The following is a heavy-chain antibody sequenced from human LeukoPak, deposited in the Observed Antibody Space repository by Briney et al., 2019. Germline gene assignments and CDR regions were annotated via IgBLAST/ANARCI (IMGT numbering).Heavy chain of an antibody. CDR2: IWYDGSKK. CDR1: GFTISSYG. V-gene: IGHV3-33*01. J-gene: IGHJ3*02. Sequence: PGRSLRLSCAASGFTISSYGMHWVRQAPSKGLEWVSVIWYDGSKKYYADSVKGRFTISRDNSKNTLYLQMNSLRAEDTAVYYCARAEDYDSSGYVDAFDMWGQGTMVTVSS. D-gene: IGHD3-22*01. CDR3: ARAEDYDSSGYVDAFDM.